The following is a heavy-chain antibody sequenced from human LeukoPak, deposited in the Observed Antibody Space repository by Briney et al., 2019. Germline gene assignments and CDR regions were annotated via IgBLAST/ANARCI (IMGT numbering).Heavy chain of an antibody. D-gene: IGHD4-11*01. Sequence: GGSLRPSCAAPEFSVGSNYMTWVRKAPGKGLEWVSLIYSGGSTYYAESVKGRFTISRDNSQNTLYLQMNSLRAEDTAVYYCARGPSSYHNTGGQGTLVTVSS. CDR3: ARGPSSYHNT. V-gene: IGHV3-66*01. CDR1: EFSVGSNY. CDR2: IYSGGST. J-gene: IGHJ4*02.